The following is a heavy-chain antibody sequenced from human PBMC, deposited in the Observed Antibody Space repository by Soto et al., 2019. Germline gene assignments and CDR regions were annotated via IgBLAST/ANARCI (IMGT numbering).Heavy chain of an antibody. CDR1: GGSVSSGSFY. CDR2: IYFNGNT. D-gene: IGHD3-22*01. J-gene: IGHJ4*02. V-gene: IGHV4-61*01. CDR3: ARGDYYKSLAYFPIFNY. Sequence: SETLSLTCTVSGGSVSSGSFYWSWIRQPPGEGLEWIGHIYFNGNTNYNPSLKSRVTISLDRSKNQLSLMLISVTTADTAMYYCARGDYYKSLAYFPIFNYWGRGTLVTVSS.